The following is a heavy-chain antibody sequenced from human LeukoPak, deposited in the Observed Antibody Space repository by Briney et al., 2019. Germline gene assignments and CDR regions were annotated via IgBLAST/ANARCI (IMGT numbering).Heavy chain of an antibody. V-gene: IGHV3-23*01. CDR2: ISGSGGST. J-gene: IGHJ5*02. Sequence: GGSLRLSCAASGFTFSSYAMSWVRQAPGKGLEWVSAISGSGGSTYYADSVKGRFTISRDNSKNTLYLQMNSLRAEDTAVYYCAKDKDHYYGSGSYSWFDPWGQGTLVTVSS. CDR3: AKDKDHYYGSGSYSWFDP. CDR1: GFTFSSYA. D-gene: IGHD3-10*01.